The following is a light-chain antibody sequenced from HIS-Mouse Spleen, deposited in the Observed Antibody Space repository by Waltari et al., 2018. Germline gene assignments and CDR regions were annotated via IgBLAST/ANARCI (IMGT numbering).Light chain of an antibody. CDR1: RRYGGRYHL. CDR3: CSYAGSSTL. J-gene: IGLJ2*01. V-gene: IGLV2-23*01. CDR2: EGS. Sequence: QSALTQPASVSGSPGPSTTMPCTWTRRYGGRYHLFSWYQQNPGKAPKLMIYEGSKRPSGVSNRFSGSKSGNTASLTISGLQAEDEADYYCCSYAGSSTLFGGGTKLTVL.